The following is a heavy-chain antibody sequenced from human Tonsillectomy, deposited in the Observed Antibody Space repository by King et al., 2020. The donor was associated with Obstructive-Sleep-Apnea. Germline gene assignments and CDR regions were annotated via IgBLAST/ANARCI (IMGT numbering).Heavy chain of an antibody. D-gene: IGHD2-2*01. J-gene: IGHJ6*02. CDR3: AKYCSSTSCYPGYYYGVDV. V-gene: IGHV3-21*01. CDR2: ISSSSSYV. Sequence: VQLVESGGGLVKPGGSLRLSCAASGFTFSSYNMDWVRQAPGKGLEWVSSISSSSSYVSFADSVKGRFTISRDNAKKSLYLQMNSLRDEDTAVYYCAKYCSSTSCYPGYYYGVDVWGQGTTVTVSS. CDR1: GFTFSSYN.